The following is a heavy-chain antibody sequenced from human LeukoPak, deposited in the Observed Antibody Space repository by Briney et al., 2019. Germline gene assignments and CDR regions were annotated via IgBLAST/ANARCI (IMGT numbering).Heavy chain of an antibody. J-gene: IGHJ6*02. Sequence: PGGSLRLSCAASGLTFSSYGMHCVRQAPGKGLEWVAFISYDGSNNYYADSVKGRFTISRDNSKNTLFLQMSSLRAEDTALYYCAKTLATGGGSYNMDVWGQGTTVTVS. CDR2: ISYDGSNN. CDR1: GLTFSSYG. V-gene: IGHV3-30*18. D-gene: IGHD2-8*02. CDR3: AKTLATGGGSYNMDV.